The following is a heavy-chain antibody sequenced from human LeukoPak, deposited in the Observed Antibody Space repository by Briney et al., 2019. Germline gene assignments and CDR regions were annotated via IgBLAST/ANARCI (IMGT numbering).Heavy chain of an antibody. J-gene: IGHJ3*02. Sequence: PSETLSLTCAVSGYSTSSGYYWGWIRQPPGKGLEWIGSIYHSGSTYYNPSLKSRVTISVDTSKNQFSLKLSSVTAADTAVYYCARPRYCSSTSCRGAFDIWGQGTMVTVSS. D-gene: IGHD2-2*01. CDR2: IYHSGST. CDR3: ARPRYCSSTSCRGAFDI. V-gene: IGHV4-38-2*01. CDR1: GYSTSSGYY.